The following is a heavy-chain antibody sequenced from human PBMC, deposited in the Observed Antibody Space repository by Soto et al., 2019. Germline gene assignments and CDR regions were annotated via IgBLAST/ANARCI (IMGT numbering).Heavy chain of an antibody. J-gene: IGHJ6*02. CDR2: IIPIFGTA. CDR1: GGTFSSYA. CDR3: ADWGYGANYGMYV. Sequence: SVKVSCKASGGTFSSYAISWVRQAPGQGLEWMGGIIPIFGTANYAQKFQGRVTITADESTSTAYMELSSLRSEDTAVYYCADWGYGANYGMYVWGQGTTVTVSS. D-gene: IGHD4-17*01. V-gene: IGHV1-69*13.